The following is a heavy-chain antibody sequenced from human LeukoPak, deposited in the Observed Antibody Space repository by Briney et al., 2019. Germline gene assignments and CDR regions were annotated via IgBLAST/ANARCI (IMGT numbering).Heavy chain of an antibody. CDR1: GFTFSSYA. Sequence: GGSLRLSCAASGFTFSSYAMSWVRQAPGQGLEWVSAISGSGGSTYYADSVKGRFTISRDNSKNTLYLQMNSLRAEDTAVYYCAKDHLEWLLFDAFDIWGQGTVVTVSS. D-gene: IGHD3-3*01. V-gene: IGHV3-23*01. CDR2: ISGSGGST. CDR3: AKDHLEWLLFDAFDI. J-gene: IGHJ3*02.